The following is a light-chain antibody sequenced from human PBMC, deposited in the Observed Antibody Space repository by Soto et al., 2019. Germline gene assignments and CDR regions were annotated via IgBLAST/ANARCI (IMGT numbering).Light chain of an antibody. J-gene: IGLJ2*01. V-gene: IGLV4-69*01. CDR2: LNSDGSH. CDR3: QTWGTAIHDVV. Sequence: QSVLTQSPSASASLGASVKLTCTLNSGHNNYAIAWHQQQPEKGPRYLMKLNSDGSHSKGDGIPDRFSGSSSGAERHLTISSLQSEDEADYYCQTWGTAIHDVVFGGGTKVTVL. CDR1: SGHNNYA.